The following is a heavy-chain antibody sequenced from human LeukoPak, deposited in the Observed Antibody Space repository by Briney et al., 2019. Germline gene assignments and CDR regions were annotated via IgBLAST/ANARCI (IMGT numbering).Heavy chain of an antibody. Sequence: ASVKVSCMASGYTFTSYGISWVPQAPGQGVWWMGWISTYTGNTNYAQKLQGRVSMTTDTSTTTAYMGLRSLTSDDTAVYYCARDPTTQTFDYWGQGTLVTVSS. J-gene: IGHJ4*02. CDR1: GYTFTSYG. D-gene: IGHD4-11*01. CDR3: ARDPTTQTFDY. CDR2: ISTYTGNT. V-gene: IGHV1-18*01.